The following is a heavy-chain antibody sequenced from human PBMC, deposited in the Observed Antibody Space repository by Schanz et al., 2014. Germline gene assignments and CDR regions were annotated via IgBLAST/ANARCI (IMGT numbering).Heavy chain of an antibody. D-gene: IGHD3-3*01. CDR1: GFSFSSYS. J-gene: IGHJ1*01. Sequence: EVQLAESGGGLVQPGESLRLSCAVSGFSFSSYSMSWVRQAPGKGLEWVADISSGGTTIYYADSVKGRFTISRDNAKSDLSLEKNSLRDEETAVYYCAATTILADWGQGTMVAVSS. V-gene: IGHV3-48*02. CDR3: AATTILAD. CDR2: ISSGGTTI.